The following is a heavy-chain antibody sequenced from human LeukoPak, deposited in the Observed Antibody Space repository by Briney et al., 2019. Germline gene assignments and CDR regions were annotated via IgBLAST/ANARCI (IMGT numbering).Heavy chain of an antibody. CDR3: AIIDFWSGYRFDY. V-gene: IGHV4-39*01. J-gene: IGHJ4*02. CDR2: IYYSGST. D-gene: IGHD3-3*01. Sequence: SETLSLTCTVSGVSISSSSYYWGWIRQPPGKGLEWIGSIYYSGSTYYNPSLKSRVTISVDTSKNQFSLKLSSVTAADTAVYYCAIIDFWSGYRFDYWGQGTLVTVSS. CDR1: GVSISSSSYY.